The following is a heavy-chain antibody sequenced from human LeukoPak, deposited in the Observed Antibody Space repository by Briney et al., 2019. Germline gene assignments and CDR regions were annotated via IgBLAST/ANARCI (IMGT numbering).Heavy chain of an antibody. CDR1: GQSLTGYF. CDR3: ARLGLHGSGTYYFFDY. V-gene: IGHV1-2*06. CDR2: IDPNTGDT. Sequence: ASVKVSCKASGQSLTGYFIYWVRQAPGQGLECVGRIDPNTGDTIYAQNFQGRVTVTSATSISTAYMELSRLTSDDTAVYFCARLGLHGSGTYYFFDYWGQGTLVTVSS. D-gene: IGHD3-10*01. J-gene: IGHJ4*02.